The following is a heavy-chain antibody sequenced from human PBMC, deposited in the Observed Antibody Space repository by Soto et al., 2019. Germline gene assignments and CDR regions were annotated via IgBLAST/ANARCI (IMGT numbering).Heavy chain of an antibody. Sequence: LRLSCVGSGFTFSNYKMNWVRQAPGQGLEWVSSISGSSTYIYYADSVRGRFTISRDNAKNSVHLQMNSLRVEDTAVYFCAREELPPGTSFNSWFDPWGQGTLVTVSS. D-gene: IGHD1-1*01. V-gene: IGHV3-21*01. CDR1: GFTFSNYK. J-gene: IGHJ5*02. CDR3: AREELPPGTSFNSWFDP. CDR2: ISGSSTYI.